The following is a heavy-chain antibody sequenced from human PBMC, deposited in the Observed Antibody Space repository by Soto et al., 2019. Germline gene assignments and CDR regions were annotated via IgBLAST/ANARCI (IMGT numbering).Heavy chain of an antibody. CDR1: GYTFTGYY. CDR2: INPNSGGT. Sequence: RASVKVSCKASGYTFTGYYMHWVRQAPGQGLEWMGWINPNSGGTNYAQKFQGRVTMTRDTSISTAYMELSRLRSDDTAVYYCAGDSSGWYGYYYYGMDVWGQGTTVTVSS. CDR3: AGDSSGWYGYYYYGMDV. V-gene: IGHV1-2*02. D-gene: IGHD6-19*01. J-gene: IGHJ6*02.